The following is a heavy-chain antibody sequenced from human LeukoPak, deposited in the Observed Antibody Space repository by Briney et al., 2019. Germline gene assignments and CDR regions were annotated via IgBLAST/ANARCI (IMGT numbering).Heavy chain of an antibody. D-gene: IGHD3-22*01. CDR1: GGSISSGAYY. J-gene: IGHJ3*02. Sequence: PSETLSLTCTVSGGSISSGAYYWGWIRQPPGKGLEWIGTIHYSGKTYYNPSLKSRITISIDTSKSQFSLRLGSVTAADTAVYYCARDRAEWQYYFDTSGDYYVGDSFDIWGQGTMVTVSS. V-gene: IGHV4-39*07. CDR2: IHYSGKT. CDR3: ARDRAEWQYYFDTSGDYYVGDSFDI.